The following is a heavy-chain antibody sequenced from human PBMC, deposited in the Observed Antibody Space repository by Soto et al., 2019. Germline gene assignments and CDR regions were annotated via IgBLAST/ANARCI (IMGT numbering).Heavy chain of an antibody. V-gene: IGHV3-23*01. CDR3: VKGHSDSYYYFDY. Sequence: EVPLLESGGGLVQPGGSLRLSCAASGFTFSFCAMSWVRQAPGKGLKWVSSIRGSGGDTYYADSVRGRFTISRDNSKNTLYLQMTSLRVEDTALYYCVKGHSDSYYYFDYWGQGTLVTVSS. CDR2: IRGSGGDT. J-gene: IGHJ4*02. D-gene: IGHD3-22*01. CDR1: GFTFSFCA.